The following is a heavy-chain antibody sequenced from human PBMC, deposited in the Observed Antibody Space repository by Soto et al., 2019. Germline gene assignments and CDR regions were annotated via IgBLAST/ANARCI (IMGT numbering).Heavy chain of an antibody. CDR2: TVVGSGNT. Sequence: SVKVSCKASGFPFTSSAVQWVRQARGQRLEWIGWTVVGSGNTNYAQTFQERVTITRDMSTSTVYMELSSLRSEDTGVYDCARVWNDVLHYYYGMDVWGQGTTVTVSS. J-gene: IGHJ6*02. CDR1: GFPFTSSA. CDR3: ARVWNDVLHYYYGMDV. D-gene: IGHD1-1*01. V-gene: IGHV1-58*01.